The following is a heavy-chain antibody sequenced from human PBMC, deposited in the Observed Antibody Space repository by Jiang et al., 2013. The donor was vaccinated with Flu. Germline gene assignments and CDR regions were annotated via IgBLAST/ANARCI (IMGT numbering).Heavy chain of an antibody. D-gene: IGHD3-16*02. Sequence: PGLVKPSGTLSLTCAVSGGSITTSNWWSWVRQPPGKGLEWIGEIYHIGYTNYNPSLKSRVTISVDKSKNQFSLKLNSVTAADTAVYYCARGRDYDYLWGSYRYMDDSFDIWGQGTMVTVSS. CDR2: IYHIGYT. V-gene: IGHV4-4*02. CDR3: ARGRDYDYLWGSYRYMDDSFDI. J-gene: IGHJ3*02. CDR1: GGSITTSNW.